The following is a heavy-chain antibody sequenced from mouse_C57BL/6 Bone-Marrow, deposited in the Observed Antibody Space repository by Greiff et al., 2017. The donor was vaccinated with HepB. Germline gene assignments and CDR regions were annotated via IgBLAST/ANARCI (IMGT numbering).Heavy chain of an antibody. CDR2: IDPENGDT. Sequence: VQLQQSGAELVRPGASVKLSCTASGFNFKDDYMHWVKQRPEQGLEWIGWIDPENGDTEYASKFQGKATITADTSANTAYLQLSSLTSEDTAVYYCTTIVTTGYYYAMDYWGQGTSVTVSS. CDR3: TTIVTTGYYYAMDY. CDR1: GFNFKDDY. V-gene: IGHV14-4*01. D-gene: IGHD2-5*01. J-gene: IGHJ4*01.